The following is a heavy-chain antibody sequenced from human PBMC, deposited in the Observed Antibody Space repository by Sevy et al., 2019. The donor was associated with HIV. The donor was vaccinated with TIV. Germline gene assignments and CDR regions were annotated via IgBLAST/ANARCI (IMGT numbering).Heavy chain of an antibody. J-gene: IGHJ6*02. CDR1: GFTFSSYN. D-gene: IGHD2-15*01. CDR2: IGSSSSYI. Sequence: GESLKISCAASGFTFSSYNMNWVRQAPGKGLEWVSSIGSSSSYIYYADSVKGRFTVSRDNAKNSLYLQMNSLRAEDTAVYYCARVVAYCTGGSCFPGYYYGMDVWGQGTTVTVSS. CDR3: ARVVAYCTGGSCFPGYYYGMDV. V-gene: IGHV3-21*01.